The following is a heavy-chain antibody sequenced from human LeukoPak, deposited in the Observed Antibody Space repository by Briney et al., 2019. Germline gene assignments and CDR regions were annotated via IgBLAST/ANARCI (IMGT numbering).Heavy chain of an antibody. J-gene: IGHJ4*02. V-gene: IGHV1-2*02. CDR3: AKAPDGYNGLDYFDY. CDR2: MNPNSGDT. D-gene: IGHD5-24*01. Sequence: ASVKVSCKASVYTFTNFYIHWVRQAPGQGLEWMGWMNPNSGDTSYAREFQDRVTMTRDTSLSTAYMELSRLRSDDTAVYYCAKAPDGYNGLDYFDYWGQGTLVTVSS. CDR1: VYTFTNFY.